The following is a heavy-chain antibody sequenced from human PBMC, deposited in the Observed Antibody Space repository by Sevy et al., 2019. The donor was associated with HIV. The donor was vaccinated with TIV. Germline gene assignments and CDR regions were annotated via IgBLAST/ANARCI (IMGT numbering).Heavy chain of an antibody. CDR3: ARDLTPQYYYDSSGYRPSPTH. J-gene: IGHJ4*02. V-gene: IGHV3-11*01. CDR1: GFTFSDYY. CDR2: ISSSGSTI. D-gene: IGHD3-22*01. Sequence: GGSLRLSCAASGFTFSDYYKSWIRQAPGKGLEWVSYISSSGSTIYYADSVKGRFTISRDNAKNSLYLQMNSLRAEDTAVYYCARDLTPQYYYDSSGYRPSPTHWGQGTLVTVSS.